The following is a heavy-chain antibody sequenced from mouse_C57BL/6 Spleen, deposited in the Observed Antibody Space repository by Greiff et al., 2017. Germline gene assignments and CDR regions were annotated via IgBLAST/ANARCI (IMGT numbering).Heavy chain of an antibody. Sequence: VQLQQSGAELVRPGASVKLSCKASGYTFTDYYINWVKQRPGQGLEWIARIYPGSGNTYYNEKFKGKATLTAEKSSSTAYMQLSSLTSEDAAVYFCAFYYDYGDDYWGQGTTLTVSS. CDR3: AFYYDYGDDY. D-gene: IGHD2-4*01. V-gene: IGHV1-76*01. CDR2: IYPGSGNT. J-gene: IGHJ2*01. CDR1: GYTFTDYY.